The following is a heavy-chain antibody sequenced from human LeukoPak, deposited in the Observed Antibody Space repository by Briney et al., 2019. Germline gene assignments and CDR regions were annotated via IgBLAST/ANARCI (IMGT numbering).Heavy chain of an antibody. V-gene: IGHV3-66*02. CDR2: IYSGGST. CDR3: AIGDGYNYWGY. J-gene: IGHJ4*02. D-gene: IGHD5-24*01. CDR1: GFTVSGKY. Sequence: GGSLRLSCAASGFTVSGKYMSWVRQAPGKGLEWVSVIYSGGSTYYADSVKGRFTISRDSSKDTLYLQMNSLTTEDTAVYYCAIGDGYNYWGYWGQGTLVTVSS.